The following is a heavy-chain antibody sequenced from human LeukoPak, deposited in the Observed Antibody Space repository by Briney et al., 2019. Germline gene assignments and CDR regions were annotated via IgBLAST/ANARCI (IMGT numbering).Heavy chain of an antibody. D-gene: IGHD1-20*01. Sequence: GASVKLSCKASGYTFTYHDINWVRQAPGQGLEWVGWMNANSGSAGFAQKFQGRVSMTRDTSARTAFMELTSLRSDDTAVYFCARAVLSPFSSITGTSSGLWGQGTLVTVSS. J-gene: IGHJ4*02. CDR3: ARAVLSPFSSITGTSSGL. CDR2: MNANSGSA. CDR1: GYTFTYHD. V-gene: IGHV1-8*01.